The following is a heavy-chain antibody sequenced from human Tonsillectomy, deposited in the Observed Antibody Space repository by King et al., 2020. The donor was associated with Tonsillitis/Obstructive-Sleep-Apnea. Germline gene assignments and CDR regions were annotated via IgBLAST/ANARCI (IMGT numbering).Heavy chain of an antibody. J-gene: IGHJ4*02. CDR1: GFTFADYC. D-gene: IGHD4-17*01. CDR2: IKWIGGST. V-gene: IGHV3-20*04. CDR3: AKNYGDPEY. Sequence: EVQLVESGGGVVRPGGPLRLSCAASGFTFADYCMSWVRQAPGKGLEWVSGIKWIGGSTGYAASVKGRFTISRDNAKNSLYLQMDSLRVEDTAFYYCAKNYGDPEYWGQGTLVTVSS.